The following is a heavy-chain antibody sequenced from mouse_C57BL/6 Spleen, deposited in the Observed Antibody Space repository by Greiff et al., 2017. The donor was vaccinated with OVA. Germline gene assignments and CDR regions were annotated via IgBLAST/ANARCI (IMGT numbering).Heavy chain of an antibody. CDR3: ARRGSSDLAWFAY. Sequence: VKLMESGPGLVQPSQSLSITCTVSGFSLTSYGVHWVRQSPGKGLEWLGVIWSGGSTDYNAAFISRLSISKDNSKSQVFFKMNSLQADDTAIYYCARRGSSDLAWFAYWGQGTLVTVSA. J-gene: IGHJ3*01. CDR2: IWSGGST. D-gene: IGHD3-2*02. CDR1: GFSLTSYG. V-gene: IGHV2-2*01.